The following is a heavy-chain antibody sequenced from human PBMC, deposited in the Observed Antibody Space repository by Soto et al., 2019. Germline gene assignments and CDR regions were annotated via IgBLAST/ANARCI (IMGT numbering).Heavy chain of an antibody. Sequence: SETLSLTCTVSGGSISSSSYYWGWIRQPPGKGLGWIGSIYYSGSTYYNPSLKSRVTISVDTSKNPFSLKLSSVTAADTAVYYCARQAHIVVVTAITKAFPGMDVWGQGPTVTV. D-gene: IGHD2-21*02. J-gene: IGHJ6*02. CDR2: IYYSGST. V-gene: IGHV4-39*01. CDR1: GGSISSSSYY. CDR3: ARQAHIVVVTAITKAFPGMDV.